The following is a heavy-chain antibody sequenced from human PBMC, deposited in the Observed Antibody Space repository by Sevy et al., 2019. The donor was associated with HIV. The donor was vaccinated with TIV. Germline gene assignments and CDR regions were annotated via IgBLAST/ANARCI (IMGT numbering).Heavy chain of an antibody. V-gene: IGHV3-53*01. CDR2: IYSGGST. J-gene: IGHJ3*02. CDR1: GFTVSSNN. Sequence: GGSLRLSCAASGFTVSSNNMYWVRQAPGKGLEWVSVIYSGGSTYYADSVKGRFTISRDSSSNTLFIQLNSLRAEDTAMYFCAKDRGGFSGYDRGAFDIWGQGTMVTVSS. CDR3: AKDRGGFSGYDRGAFDI. D-gene: IGHD5-12*01.